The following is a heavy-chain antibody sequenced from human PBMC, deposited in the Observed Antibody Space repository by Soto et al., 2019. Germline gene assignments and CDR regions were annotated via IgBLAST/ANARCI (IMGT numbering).Heavy chain of an antibody. J-gene: IGHJ4*02. CDR2: LKSDGSGT. Sequence: EVQLVESGGGLVQPGGSLRLSCAASGFTFSSYWMHWVRQAPGKGLVWVSRLKSDGSGTTYADSVKGRLTISRDNAKNXXYLHMTSLRAEDTAVYYGVRGDGDYYDGNGYLGRHWGQGTLVTVSS. CDR3: VRGDGDYYDGNGYLGRH. V-gene: IGHV3-74*01. CDR1: GFTFSSYW. D-gene: IGHD3-22*01.